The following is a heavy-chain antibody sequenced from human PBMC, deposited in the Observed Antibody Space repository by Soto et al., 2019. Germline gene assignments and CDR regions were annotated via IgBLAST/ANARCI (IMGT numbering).Heavy chain of an antibody. D-gene: IGHD3-22*01. V-gene: IGHV4-31*03. J-gene: IGHJ6*02. Sequence: QVQPQESGPGLVKPSQTPSLTCTVPGGSISSGGYYRSWIPPHPGEGLEGIGYIYFSGSTYYNPSLKSRVTISVDTSKNQFSLKLSSVTAADTAVYYCARERNYDSSGYSYYYGMDVWGQGTTVTVSS. CDR1: GGSISSGGYY. CDR2: IYFSGST. CDR3: ARERNYDSSGYSYYYGMDV.